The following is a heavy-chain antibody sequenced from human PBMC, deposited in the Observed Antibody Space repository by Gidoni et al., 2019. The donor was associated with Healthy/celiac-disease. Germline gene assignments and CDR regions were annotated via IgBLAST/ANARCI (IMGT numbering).Heavy chain of an antibody. CDR2: IYYSGSP. V-gene: IGHV4-59*01. J-gene: IGHJ3*02. CDR1: GGSISSYY. Sequence: QVQLQESGPGLVKPSATLSLTCTVSGGSISSYYWSWIRQPPGKGLEWIGYIYYSGSPNYNPTLKSRVTISVDTSKNQFSLKLSSVTAADTAVYYCARGKDDSSGYYYGNAFDIWGQGTMVTVSS. D-gene: IGHD3-22*01. CDR3: ARGKDDSSGYYYGNAFDI.